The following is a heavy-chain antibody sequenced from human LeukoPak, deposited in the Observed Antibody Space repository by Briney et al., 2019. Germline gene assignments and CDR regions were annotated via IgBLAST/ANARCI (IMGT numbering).Heavy chain of an antibody. CDR3: AGFFTVTTGAFDI. J-gene: IGHJ3*02. D-gene: IGHD4-17*01. Sequence: SETLSLTCTVSGGSISSGDYYWSWIRQPPGKGLEWIGYIYYSGSTYYNPSLKSRVTISVDTSKNQFSLKLSSVTAADTAVYYCAGFFTVTTGAFDIWGQGTMVTVSS. CDR2: IYYSGST. V-gene: IGHV4-30-4*01. CDR1: GGSISSGDYY.